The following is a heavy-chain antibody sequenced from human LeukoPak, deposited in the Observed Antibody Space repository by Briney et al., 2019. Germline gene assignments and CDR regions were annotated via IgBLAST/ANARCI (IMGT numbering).Heavy chain of an antibody. CDR1: GASIRSYY. J-gene: IGHJ5*02. Sequence: SETLSLTCSVSGASIRSYYWSWIRQPPGKGLEWIGEINHSGSTNYNPSLKSRVTISVDTSKNQFSLKLSSVTAADTAVYYCAIHIVVVPAAKKKNWFDPWGQGTLVTVSS. V-gene: IGHV4-34*01. D-gene: IGHD2-2*01. CDR3: AIHIVVVPAAKKKNWFDP. CDR2: INHSGST.